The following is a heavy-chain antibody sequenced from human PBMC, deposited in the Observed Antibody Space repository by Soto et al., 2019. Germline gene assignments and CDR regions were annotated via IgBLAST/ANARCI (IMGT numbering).Heavy chain of an antibody. CDR2: INAGNGNT. CDR3: AKGSFFCSSTSCHEYYYYYMDV. V-gene: IGHV1-3*01. CDR1: GYTFTSYA. Sequence: ASVKVSCKASGYTFTSYAMHWVRQAPGQRLEWMGWINAGNGNTKYSQKFQGRVTITRDTSASTAYMELSSLRSEDTAVYYCAKGSFFCSSTSCHEYYYYYMDVWGKGTTVTVSS. D-gene: IGHD2-2*01. J-gene: IGHJ6*03.